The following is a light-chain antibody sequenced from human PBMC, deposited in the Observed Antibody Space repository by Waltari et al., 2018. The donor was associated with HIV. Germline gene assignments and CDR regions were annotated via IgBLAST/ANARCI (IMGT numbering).Light chain of an antibody. V-gene: IGLV2-18*02. CDR1: SSDVGNYNA. CDR2: DVS. CDR3: SAFTTSITVV. Sequence: QSALTQPPSVSGSLGQSVTISCTGTSSDVGNYNAVSWYQQSPGTAPKLMIYDVSNRPSGFPDRCSGSKSGNTSSLTISGLQAEDAADYYCSAFTTSITVVFGGGTKLTVL. J-gene: IGLJ2*01.